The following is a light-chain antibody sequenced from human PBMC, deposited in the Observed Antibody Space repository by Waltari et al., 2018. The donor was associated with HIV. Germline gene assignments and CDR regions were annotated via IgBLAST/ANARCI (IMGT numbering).Light chain of an antibody. J-gene: IGLJ3*02. V-gene: IGLV3-21*02. Sequence: SYVLTQPPSVSVAPGQTARITCGGNNLGSKSVHWYQQKPGQAPVLVVYDDSDRPSGIPERFSGSNSGNTATLTISRVEAGDEADYYCQVWDSSSDLVFGGGTKLTVL. CDR1: NLGSKS. CDR3: QVWDSSSDLV. CDR2: DDS.